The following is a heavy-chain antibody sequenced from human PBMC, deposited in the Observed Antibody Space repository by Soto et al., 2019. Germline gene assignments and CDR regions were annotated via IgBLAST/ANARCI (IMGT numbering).Heavy chain of an antibody. D-gene: IGHD3-10*01. V-gene: IGHV3-48*03. CDR3: ARVVLLTHSAD. J-gene: IGHJ4*02. CDR2: ISSSGSTI. Sequence: GGSLRLSCAASGFTFSSYEMNWVRQAPGKGLEWVSYISSSGSTIYYADSVKGRFTISRDNAKNSLYLQVNSLRAEDTAVYYCARVVLLTHSADWGQGTLVTVSS. CDR1: GFTFSSYE.